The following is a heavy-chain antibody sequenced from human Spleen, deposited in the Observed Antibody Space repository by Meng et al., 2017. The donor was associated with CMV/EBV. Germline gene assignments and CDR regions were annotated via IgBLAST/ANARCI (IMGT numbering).Heavy chain of an antibody. D-gene: IGHD3-3*01. CDR3: ARDRVPEPPLEWPQLWGEDF. CDR2: VSYDGSNK. Sequence: LSLTCVASGFTFGSYAIHWVRQAPGKGLEWVAVVSYDGSNKYFADSVKGRFTISRDNSKNTLYLQMNSLRVEDTAVYYCARDRVPEPPLEWPQLWGEDFWGQGTLVTVSS. CDR1: GFTFGSYA. V-gene: IGHV3-30-3*01. J-gene: IGHJ4*02.